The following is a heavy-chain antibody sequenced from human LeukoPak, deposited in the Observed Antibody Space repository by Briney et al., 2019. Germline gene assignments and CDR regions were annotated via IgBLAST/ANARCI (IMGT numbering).Heavy chain of an antibody. Sequence: PGGSLRLSCGASGFTVNDYYMSCIRNAPGKGLEWVSYISSSGSTIYCADSVKGRFTISRDNAKNSPYLQMNSLRAEDTAVYYCARWGYSGYYFDYWGQGTLVTVSS. CDR3: ARWGYSGYYFDY. V-gene: IGHV3-11*01. D-gene: IGHD5-12*01. J-gene: IGHJ4*02. CDR2: ISSSGSTI. CDR1: GFTVNDYY.